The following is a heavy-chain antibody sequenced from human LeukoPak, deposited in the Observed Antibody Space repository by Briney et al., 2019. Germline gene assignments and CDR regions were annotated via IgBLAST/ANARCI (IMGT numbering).Heavy chain of an antibody. CDR1: GFTFSDYS. D-gene: IGHD5-12*01. CDR3: AKDGYSGYDSTLIDY. J-gene: IGHJ4*02. V-gene: IGHV3-11*01. Sequence: GGSLRLSCAASGFTFSDYSMSWISQAPGKGLEWVSYISTSGSSIYYADSVKGRFTISRDNAKNSLYLQMNSLRAEDTALYYCAKDGYSGYDSTLIDYWGQGTLVTVSS. CDR2: ISTSGSSI.